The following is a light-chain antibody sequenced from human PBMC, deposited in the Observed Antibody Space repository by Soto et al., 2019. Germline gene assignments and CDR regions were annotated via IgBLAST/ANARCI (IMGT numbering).Light chain of an antibody. CDR2: GAS. CDR1: RSVSRN. Sequence: VVTMSAGTLSLSPGERATLSCRASRSVSRNYLAWYQQTPGQAPRLLIYGASSRATGVPARFGGSGSGTEFTLTISSLQSEDFAVYYCQQYNNWPFTFGQGTRLATK. CDR3: QQYNNWPFT. J-gene: IGKJ5*01. V-gene: IGKV3D-15*01.